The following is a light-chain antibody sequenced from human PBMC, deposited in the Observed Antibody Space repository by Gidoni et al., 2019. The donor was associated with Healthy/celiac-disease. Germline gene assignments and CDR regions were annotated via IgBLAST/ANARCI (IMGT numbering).Light chain of an antibody. V-gene: IGKV3-15*01. Sequence: EIVMTQSPATLSVSPGERATLSCRARQSVSSNLAWYQQKPGQAPRLLIYGASTRATVIPARFSGSGSGTEFTLTISSLQSEDFAVYYCQQDNNWPYSFGQGTKLEIK. CDR1: QSVSSN. CDR3: QQDNNWPYS. J-gene: IGKJ2*03. CDR2: GAS.